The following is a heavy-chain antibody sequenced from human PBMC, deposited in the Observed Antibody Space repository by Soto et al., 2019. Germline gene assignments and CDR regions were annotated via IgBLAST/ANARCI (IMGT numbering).Heavy chain of an antibody. CDR1: VFIFIDYG. J-gene: IGHJ4*02. Sequence: AGWSLRLSCASSVFIFIDYGIHWVRQAPGKGLEWVALIWYDGSKKYYADSVKGRFTVSRDNINSTLYLEMNSLRVEDSAVYYCAREGAVAGSQDFWGQGTLVTVSS. D-gene: IGHD6-19*01. CDR3: AREGAVAGSQDF. V-gene: IGHV3-33*01. CDR2: IWYDGSKK.